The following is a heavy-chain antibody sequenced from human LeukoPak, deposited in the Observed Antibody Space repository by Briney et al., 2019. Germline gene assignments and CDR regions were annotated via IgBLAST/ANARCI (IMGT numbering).Heavy chain of an antibody. CDR3: ARAQSYYSDSSGYSRIDY. D-gene: IGHD3-22*01. Sequence: GGSLRLSCAASGFTFDDYAMHWVRQAPGKGLEWVSSISSGSSYMYYADSVKGRFTISRYNAKNSLYLHMKSLRAEDTAVYYCARAQSYYSDSSGYSRIDYWGQGTLVTVSS. CDR1: GFTFDDYA. CDR2: ISSGSSYM. J-gene: IGHJ4*02. V-gene: IGHV3-21*01.